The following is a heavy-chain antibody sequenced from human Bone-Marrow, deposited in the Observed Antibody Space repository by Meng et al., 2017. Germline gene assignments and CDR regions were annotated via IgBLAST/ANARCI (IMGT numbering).Heavy chain of an antibody. CDR1: GGSFSGYY. V-gene: IGHV4-34*01. CDR3: ARDSSGYYPERPDY. Sequence: GSLRLSCAVYGGSFSGYYWSWIRQPPGKGLEWIGEINHSGSTYYNPSLKSRVTISVDTSKNQFSLKLSSVTAADTAVYYCARDSSGYYPERPDYWGQGTLVTVSS. J-gene: IGHJ4*02. CDR2: INHSGST. D-gene: IGHD3-22*01.